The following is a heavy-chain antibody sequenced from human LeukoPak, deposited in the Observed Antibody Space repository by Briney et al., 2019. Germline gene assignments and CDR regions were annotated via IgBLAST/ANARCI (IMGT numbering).Heavy chain of an antibody. Sequence: SETLSLTCTVSGASIIGPKWWNWVRLSPGKGMEWIGEIFHTGSTHYNPSLKSRVTISVDTSKNQFSLILTSVTDADTAVYYCATSSGWYRYDSWGQGILVTVSS. D-gene: IGHD6-19*01. V-gene: IGHV4-4*02. CDR3: ATSSGWYRYDS. J-gene: IGHJ4*02. CDR2: IFHTGST. CDR1: GASIIGPKW.